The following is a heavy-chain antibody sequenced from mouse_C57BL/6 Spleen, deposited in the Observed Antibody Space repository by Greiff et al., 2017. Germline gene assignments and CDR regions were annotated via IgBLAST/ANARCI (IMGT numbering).Heavy chain of an antibody. V-gene: IGHV1-76*01. CDR2: IYPGSGNT. J-gene: IGHJ4*01. CDR3: ATIYYGIAMDY. D-gene: IGHD2-1*01. CDR1: GYTFTDYY. Sequence: QVQLLQSGAELVRPGASVKLSCKASGYTFTDYYINWVKQRPGQGLEWIARIYPGSGNTYYNEKFKGKATLTAENSSSTAYMQLSSLTSEDSAVDFCATIYYGIAMDYWGQGTSVTVSS.